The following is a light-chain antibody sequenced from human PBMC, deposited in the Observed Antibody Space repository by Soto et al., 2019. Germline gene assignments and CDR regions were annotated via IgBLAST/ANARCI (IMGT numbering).Light chain of an antibody. J-gene: IGKJ1*01. CDR3: QQYNSYPWT. CDR2: HAS. V-gene: IGKV1-5*01. CDR1: QFSSSW. Sequence: DIQMTQSPSTLSASVGDRVTITCRASQFSSSWLAWYQQKPGKVTKLLIFHASNLESGVPSRFSGSGSGTEFTLTISSLQPDDFATYYCQQYNSYPWTFGQGTKVEI.